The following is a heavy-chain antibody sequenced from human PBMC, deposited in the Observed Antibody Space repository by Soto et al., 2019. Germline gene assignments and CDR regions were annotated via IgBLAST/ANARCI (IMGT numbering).Heavy chain of an antibody. V-gene: IGHV1-69*13. Sequence: GASVKVSCKASGGTFSSYAISWVRQAPGQGLEWMGGIIPIFGTANYAQKFQGRVTITADESTSTAYMELSSLRSEDTAVYYCARDPAAAGTGDYWGQGTLVTVSS. D-gene: IGHD6-13*01. CDR3: ARDPAAAGTGDY. CDR1: GGTFSSYA. J-gene: IGHJ4*02. CDR2: IIPIFGTA.